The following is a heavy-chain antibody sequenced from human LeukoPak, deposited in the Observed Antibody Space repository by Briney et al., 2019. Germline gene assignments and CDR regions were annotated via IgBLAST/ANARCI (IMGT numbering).Heavy chain of an antibody. J-gene: IGHJ6*02. Sequence: WETLSLTCTVSGGSISSYYWSWIRQPPGKGLEWIGYIYYSGSTNYNPSLKSRVIISVAKSKNQFSLKLSSVTAADTAVYYCARESGYYYGMDVWGQGTTVTVSS. D-gene: IGHD3-10*01. V-gene: IGHV4-59*01. CDR1: GGSISSYY. CDR3: ARESGYYYGMDV. CDR2: IYYSGST.